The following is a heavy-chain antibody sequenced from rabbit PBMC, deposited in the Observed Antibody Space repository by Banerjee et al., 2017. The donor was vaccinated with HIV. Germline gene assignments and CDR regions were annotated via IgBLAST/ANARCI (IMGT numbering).Heavy chain of an antibody. CDR2: IYAGSSGST. D-gene: IGHD4-1*01. Sequence: QSLEESGGDLVKPGASLTLTCTASGFSFSSSYWICWVRQAPGKGLEWIACIYAGSSGSTYYASWAKGRFTISKTSSTTVTLQMTSLTAADTATYFCARAYNSGWGGYFNLWGPGTLVTVS. CDR1: GFSFSSSYW. CDR3: ARAYNSGWGGYFNL. V-gene: IGHV1S40*01. J-gene: IGHJ4*01.